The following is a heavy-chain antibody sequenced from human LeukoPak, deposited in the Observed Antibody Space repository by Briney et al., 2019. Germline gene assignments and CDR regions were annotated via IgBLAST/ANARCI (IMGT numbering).Heavy chain of an antibody. V-gene: IGHV3-21*01. CDR1: GFTFSSSA. CDR2: ISSSSSYI. D-gene: IGHD6-13*01. CDR3: AREGIGSSWYGAFDI. Sequence: GGSLRLSCVASGFTFSSSAMSWVRQAPGKGLEWVSSISSSSSYIYYADSVKGRFTISRDNAKNSLYLQMNSLRAEDTAVYYCAREGIGSSWYGAFDIWGQGTMVTVSS. J-gene: IGHJ3*02.